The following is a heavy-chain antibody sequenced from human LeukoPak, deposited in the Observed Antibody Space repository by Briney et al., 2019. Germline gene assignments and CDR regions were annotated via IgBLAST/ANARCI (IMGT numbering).Heavy chain of an antibody. Sequence: GESLKISCKSSCYRFSDFLVGLARQVPGKVLEWMGISQIADSETTYSPSFQGQVTISADTSLNTAHLQWSSLTASDTAIYYCARRMRRHWNSDLWSFDYWGQGTLVSVSS. CDR3: ARRMRRHWNSDLWSFDY. CDR1: CYRFSDFL. D-gene: IGHD1-7*01. J-gene: IGHJ4*02. CDR2: SQIADSET. V-gene: IGHV5-51*01.